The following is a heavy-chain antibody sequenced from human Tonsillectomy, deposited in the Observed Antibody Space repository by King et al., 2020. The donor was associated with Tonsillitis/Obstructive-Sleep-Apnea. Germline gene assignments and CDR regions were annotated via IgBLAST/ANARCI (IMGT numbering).Heavy chain of an antibody. V-gene: IGHV3-9*01. J-gene: IGHJ4*02. Sequence: VQLVESGGGLVQPGRSLRLSCAASGFTFDDYAMHWVRQAPGKGLEWVAGISCNSGSIGYADSVKGRFIISRDNAKNSLYLQMNSLRAEDTALYYCAKDISHGVCSGIRGYHRRFDYWGQGILVTVSS. CDR1: GFTFDDYA. D-gene: IGHD2-2*01. CDR3: AKDISHGVCSGIRGYHRRFDY. CDR2: ISCNSGSI.